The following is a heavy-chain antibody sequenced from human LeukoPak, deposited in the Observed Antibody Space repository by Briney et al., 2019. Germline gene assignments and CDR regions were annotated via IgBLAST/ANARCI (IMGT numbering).Heavy chain of an antibody. D-gene: IGHD1-1*01. CDR3: ARAQLNLVVDFGMDV. CDR2: IHTSGTT. CDR1: GDSMGTYY. J-gene: IGHJ6*02. Sequence: TSETLSLTCTVTGDSMGTYYWSFIRQPAGKGLEWIGRIHTSGTTWYNASLKSRVTMSIDASNNQFSLRPTSVTAADTAIYYCARAQLNLVVDFGMDVWGQGTTVTVSS. V-gene: IGHV4-4*07.